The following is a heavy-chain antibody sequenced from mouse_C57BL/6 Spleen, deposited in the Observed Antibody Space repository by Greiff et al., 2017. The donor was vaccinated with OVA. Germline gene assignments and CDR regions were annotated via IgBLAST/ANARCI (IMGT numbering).Heavy chain of an antibody. J-gene: IGHJ1*03. CDR1: GYSFTGYY. CDR2: INPSTGGT. V-gene: IGHV1-42*01. Sequence: VQLQQSGPELVKPGASVKISCKASGYSFTGYYMNWVKQSPEKSLEWIGEINPSTGGTTYNQKFKAKATLTVDKSSSTAYMQLKSLTSEDSAVYYCAREKSNWDGYFDVWGTGTTVTVSS. CDR3: AREKSNWDGYFDV. D-gene: IGHD4-1*01.